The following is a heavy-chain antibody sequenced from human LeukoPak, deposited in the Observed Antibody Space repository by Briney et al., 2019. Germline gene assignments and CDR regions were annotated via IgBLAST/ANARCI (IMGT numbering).Heavy chain of an antibody. CDR2: ISSNGGST. V-gene: IGHV3-64*01. CDR3: ARRRGDYFDY. D-gene: IGHD3-10*01. J-gene: IGHJ4*02. Sequence: GGSLRLSCAASGFTFTSYAMNWVRQAPGKGLEYVSHISSNGGSTYYANSVKGRFTISRDNSKNTLYLQMGSLRAEDMAVYYCARRRGDYFDYWGQGTLVTVSS. CDR1: GFTFTSYA.